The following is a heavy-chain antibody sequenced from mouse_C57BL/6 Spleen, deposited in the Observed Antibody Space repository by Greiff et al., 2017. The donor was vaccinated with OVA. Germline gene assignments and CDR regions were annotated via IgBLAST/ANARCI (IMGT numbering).Heavy chain of an antibody. CDR2: IDPENGDT. Sequence: EVQLQQSGAELVRPGASVKLSCTASGFNIKDDYMHWVKQRPEQGLEWIGWIDPENGDTEYASKFQGKATITADTSSNTAYLQLSSLTSEDTAVYYGTTGDSSGSPWFAYWGQGTLVTVSA. J-gene: IGHJ3*01. CDR3: TTGDSSGSPWFAY. D-gene: IGHD3-2*02. V-gene: IGHV14-4*01. CDR1: GFNIKDDY.